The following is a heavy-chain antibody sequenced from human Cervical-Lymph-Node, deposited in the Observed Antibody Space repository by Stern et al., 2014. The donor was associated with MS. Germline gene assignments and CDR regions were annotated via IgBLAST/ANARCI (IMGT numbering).Heavy chain of an antibody. CDR1: GGSISSGDYY. CDR3: ASANCSSTSCPNWFDP. V-gene: IGHV4-30-4*01. Sequence: QLQLQESGPGLVKPSQTLSLTCTVSGGSISSGDYYWRWIRQPPGKGLEWIVYLCYSGSTYSNPSLNRRITISVDTSKNQFSLKLSSVTAADTAVYYCASANCSSTSCPNWFDPWGQGTLVTVSS. D-gene: IGHD2-2*01. CDR2: LCYSGST. J-gene: IGHJ5*02.